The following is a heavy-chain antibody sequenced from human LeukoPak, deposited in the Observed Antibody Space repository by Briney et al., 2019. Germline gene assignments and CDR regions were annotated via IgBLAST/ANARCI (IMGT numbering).Heavy chain of an antibody. J-gene: IGHJ4*02. CDR3: VPLGPDSSGVTRDYFDY. Sequence: PSETLSLTCAVYGGSFSGYYWSWIRQPPGKGLEWIGEINHSGSTNYNPSLKSRVTISVGTSKNQFSLKLSSVTAADTAVYYCVPLGPDSSGVTRDYFDYWGQGTLVTVSS. CDR1: GGSFSGYY. CDR2: INHSGST. D-gene: IGHD3-22*01. V-gene: IGHV4-34*01.